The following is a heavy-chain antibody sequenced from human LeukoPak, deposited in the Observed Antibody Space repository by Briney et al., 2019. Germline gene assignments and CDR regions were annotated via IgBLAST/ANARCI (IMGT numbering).Heavy chain of an antibody. J-gene: IGHJ6*02. CDR1: GFTFGTYT. Sequence: GGSLRLSCAASGFTFGTYTMTWVRQAPGKGLEWVSAIIASGGSTYYADSVKGRFTISRDNSKNTLYVLMNSLRAEDTAVYYCAKYKTSGWSSDVMDVWGQGTTVTVSS. V-gene: IGHV3-23*01. CDR3: AKYKTSGWSSDVMDV. CDR2: IIASGGST. D-gene: IGHD6-19*01.